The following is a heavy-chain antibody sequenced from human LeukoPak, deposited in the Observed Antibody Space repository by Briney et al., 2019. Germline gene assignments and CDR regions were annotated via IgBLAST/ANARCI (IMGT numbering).Heavy chain of an antibody. Sequence: PGGSLRLSCAASGFTFSSYWMSWVRQAPGKGLEWVANIKQDGSEKYYVDSVKGRFTISRDNAKNSLYLQMNSLRAEDTAVYYCARVAYSSSWYPFYFDYWGQGTLVTVSS. CDR2: IKQDGSEK. V-gene: IGHV3-7*01. CDR3: ARVAYSSSWYPFYFDY. CDR1: GFTFSSYW. J-gene: IGHJ4*02. D-gene: IGHD6-13*01.